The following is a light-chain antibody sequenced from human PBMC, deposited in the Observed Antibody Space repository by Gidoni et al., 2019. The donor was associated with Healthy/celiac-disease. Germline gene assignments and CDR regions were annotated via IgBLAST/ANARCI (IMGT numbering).Light chain of an antibody. CDR3: QQSYSTLKT. Sequence: DIQMTQSPPSLSASVGDRVTITCRASQSISSYLNWYQQKPGKAPKLLIYAASSLQSGVPSRFSGSGSGTDFTLTSSSLQPEDFATYYCQQSYSTLKTFXQXTKVEIK. CDR2: AAS. CDR1: QSISSY. J-gene: IGKJ1*01. V-gene: IGKV1-39*01.